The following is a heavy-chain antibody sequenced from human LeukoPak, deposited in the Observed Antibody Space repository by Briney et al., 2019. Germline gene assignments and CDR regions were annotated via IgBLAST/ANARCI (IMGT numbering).Heavy chain of an antibody. D-gene: IGHD4-23*01. CDR3: ASPSAVTDAFDI. V-gene: IGHV4-59*08. Sequence: ETLSLTCTVSDDSISDYYRGWIRQPPGKGLEWIGYFHNSGTSTYNPSLKSRVTISADTSKNQFSLKLSSVTAADTAVYYCASPSAVTDAFDIWGQGTMVTVSS. CDR1: DDSISDYY. CDR2: FHNSGTS. J-gene: IGHJ3*02.